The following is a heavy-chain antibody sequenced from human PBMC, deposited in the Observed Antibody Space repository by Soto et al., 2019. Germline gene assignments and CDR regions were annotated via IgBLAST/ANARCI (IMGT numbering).Heavy chain of an antibody. J-gene: IGHJ6*02. CDR2: INHSGST. CDR3: ARVDFWSRSHHDYYYYYGMDV. CDR1: GGSFSGYY. Sequence: PSETLSLTCAVYGGSFSGYYWSWIRQPPGKGLEWIGEINHSGSTNYNPSLKSRVTISVDTSKNQFSLKLSSVTAADTAVYYCARVDFWSRSHHDYYYYYGMDVWGQGTTVTVSS. V-gene: IGHV4-34*01. D-gene: IGHD3-3*01.